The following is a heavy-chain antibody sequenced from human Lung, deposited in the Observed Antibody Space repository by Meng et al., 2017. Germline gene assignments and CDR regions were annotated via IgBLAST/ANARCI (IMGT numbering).Heavy chain of an antibody. CDR2: MNPNSGDT. CDR3: AREGGSSSHFDY. V-gene: IGHV1-2*06. Sequence: QVQRVQSGAEGKRPGASVRGSCKASGYTCTDYYMQWVRQAPGQGLEWMGRMNPNSGDTKYAQKFQGRVTMTGYTSISTAYMELSRLTSDDTAVYYCAREGGSSSHFDYWGQGTLVTVSS. J-gene: IGHJ4*02. D-gene: IGHD6-6*01. CDR1: GYTCTDYY.